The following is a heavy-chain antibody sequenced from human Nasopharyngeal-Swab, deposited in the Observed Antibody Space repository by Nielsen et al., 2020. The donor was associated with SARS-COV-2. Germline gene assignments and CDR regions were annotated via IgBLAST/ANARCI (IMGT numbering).Heavy chain of an antibody. V-gene: IGHV4-34*01. CDR3: ARGRYYDILTGYYYFDY. CDR1: GGSFSGYY. D-gene: IGHD3-9*01. CDR2: INHSGST. J-gene: IGHJ4*02. Sequence: SDTLSLTCAVYGGSFSGYYWSWIRQPPGKGLEWIGEINHSGSTNYNPSLKSRVTISVDTSKNQFSLKLSSVTAADTAVYYCARGRYYDILTGYYYFDYWGQGTRVTVSS.